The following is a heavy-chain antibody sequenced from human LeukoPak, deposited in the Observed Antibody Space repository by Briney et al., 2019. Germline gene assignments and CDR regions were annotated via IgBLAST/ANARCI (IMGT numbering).Heavy chain of an antibody. D-gene: IGHD3-9*01. Sequence: SETLSLTCAVSGGSISGSNWWSWVRQSPGKGLEWIGEIYHSGSTNYNPSLKSRITISVDKSKNQFSLKLSSVTAADTAVYYCARGGRYFDWFGIPFDYWGQGTLVTVSS. CDR3: ARGGRYFDWFGIPFDY. J-gene: IGHJ4*02. CDR1: GGSISGSNW. V-gene: IGHV4-4*02. CDR2: IYHSGST.